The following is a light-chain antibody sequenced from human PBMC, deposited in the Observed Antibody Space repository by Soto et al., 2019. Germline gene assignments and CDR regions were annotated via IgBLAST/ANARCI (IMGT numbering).Light chain of an antibody. V-gene: IGLV2-14*01. CDR3: SSYTSSSTLVV. Sequence: QSALTQPRSVSGSPGQSVTLSCTGTSSDVGGYDYVSWYQQHPGKAPKLMIYEVSNRPSGVSNRFSGSKSGNTASLTISGLQAEDEADYYCSSYTSSSTLVVFGGGTQLTVL. CDR1: SSDVGGYDY. J-gene: IGLJ2*01. CDR2: EVS.